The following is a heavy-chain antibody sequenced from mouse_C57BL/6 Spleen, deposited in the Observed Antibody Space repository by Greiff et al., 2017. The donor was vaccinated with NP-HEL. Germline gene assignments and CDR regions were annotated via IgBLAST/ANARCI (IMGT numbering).Heavy chain of an antibody. J-gene: IGHJ3*01. V-gene: IGHV1-50*01. Sequence: QVQLQQPGAELVKPGASVKLSCKASGYTFTSYWMQWVKQRPGQGLEWIGEIDPSDSYTNYNQKFKGKATLTVDTSSSTAYMQLSSLTSEDSAVYYCARGGGYEFAYWGQGTLVTVSA. D-gene: IGHD2-2*01. CDR1: GYTFTSYW. CDR2: IDPSDSYT. CDR3: ARGGGYEFAY.